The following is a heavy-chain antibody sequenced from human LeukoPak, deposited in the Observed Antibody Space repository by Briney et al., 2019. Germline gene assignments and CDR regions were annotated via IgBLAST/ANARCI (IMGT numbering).Heavy chain of an antibody. J-gene: IGHJ4*02. CDR2: MNPNSGNT. CDR3: ARGDY. CDR1: GGTFSSYA. Sequence: ASVKVSCKASGGTFSSYAINWVRQATGQGLEWAGSMNPNSGNTDYAQKLQGRITMTRSTSISTAYMELSSLRSEDTAVYYCARGDYWGQGTLVTVSS. V-gene: IGHV1-8*02.